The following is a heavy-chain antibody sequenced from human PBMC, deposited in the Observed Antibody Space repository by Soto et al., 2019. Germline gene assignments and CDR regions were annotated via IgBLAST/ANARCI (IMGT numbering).Heavy chain of an antibody. V-gene: IGHV4-31*02. D-gene: IGHD6-13*01. J-gene: IGHJ4*02. CDR3: AREARSIAAAGTRATTFDY. CDR2: IYYSGST. Sequence: SETLSLTCTVSGGSTSIGGYYWSWIRHHPGKGLEWIGYIYYSGSTYYNPSLKSRVTISVDTSKNQFSLKLSSVTAADTAVYYCAREARSIAAAGTRATTFDYWGQGTLVTVSS. CDR1: GGSTSIGGYY.